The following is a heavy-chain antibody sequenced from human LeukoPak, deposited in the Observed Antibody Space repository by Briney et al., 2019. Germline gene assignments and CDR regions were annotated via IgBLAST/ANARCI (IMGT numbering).Heavy chain of an antibody. V-gene: IGHV4-34*01. J-gene: IGHJ4*02. CDR3: ARSPSVADY. Sequence: PSETLSLTCAVYGGSFSGYYWSWIRQPPGKGLEWIGEINHSGSTNYNPSLKSRVTISVDTSKNQFSLKLSSVTAADTAVYYCARSPSVADYWGQGTLVTVSS. CDR1: GGSFSGYY. CDR2: INHSGST.